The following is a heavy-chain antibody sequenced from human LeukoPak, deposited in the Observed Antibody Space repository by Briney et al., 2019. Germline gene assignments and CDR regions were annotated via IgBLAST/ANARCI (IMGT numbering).Heavy chain of an antibody. Sequence: GRSLRLSCAASGFTFSSYAMHWVRQAPGKGLEWAAVISYDGSNKYYADSVKGRFTISRDNSKNTLYLQMNSLRAEDTAVYYCARGGLVIDLFDYWGQGTLVTVSS. CDR1: GFTFSSYA. J-gene: IGHJ4*02. D-gene: IGHD3-9*01. CDR3: ARGGLVIDLFDY. CDR2: ISYDGSNK. V-gene: IGHV3-30-3*01.